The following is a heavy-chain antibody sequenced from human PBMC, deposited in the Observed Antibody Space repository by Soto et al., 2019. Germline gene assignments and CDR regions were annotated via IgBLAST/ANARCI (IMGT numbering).Heavy chain of an antibody. CDR2: IIPIFGTA. J-gene: IGHJ4*02. CDR1: GGTFSSYA. V-gene: IGHV1-69*12. Sequence: QVQLVQSGAEVKKPGSSVKVSCKASGGTFSSYAISWVRQAPGQGLEWMGGIIPIFGTANYAQKFQGRVTITADESTSTAYMELSSRRSEDTAVYYCARIYGSGSYPRYYFDYWGQGTLVTVSS. D-gene: IGHD3-10*01. CDR3: ARIYGSGSYPRYYFDY.